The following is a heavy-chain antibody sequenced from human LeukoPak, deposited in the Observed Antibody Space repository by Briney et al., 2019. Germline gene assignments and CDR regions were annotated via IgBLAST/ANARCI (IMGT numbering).Heavy chain of an antibody. CDR1: GFTFSSYA. Sequence: GGSLRLSCAASGFTFSSYAMHWVRQAPGKGLEWVAVISYDGSNKYYADSVKGRFTISRDNSENTLYLQMNSLRAEDTAVYYCARGNDIVATSYFDYWGQGTLVTVSS. J-gene: IGHJ4*02. D-gene: IGHD5-12*01. CDR3: ARGNDIVATSYFDY. CDR2: ISYDGSNK. V-gene: IGHV3-30*04.